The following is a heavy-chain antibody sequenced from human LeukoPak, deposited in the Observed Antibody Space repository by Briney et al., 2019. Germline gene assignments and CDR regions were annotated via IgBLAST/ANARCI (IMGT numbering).Heavy chain of an antibody. CDR2: INQDGSEK. Sequence: GGSLRLSCAASGFTFSSYWMSWVRQAPGKGLEWVANINQDGSEKYYVDSMKGRFTISRDNGENSLYLQMNSLRAEDTAVYYCAELGITMIGGVWGKGTTVTISS. D-gene: IGHD3-10*02. CDR1: GFTFSSYW. V-gene: IGHV3-7*01. CDR3: AELGITMIGGV. J-gene: IGHJ6*04.